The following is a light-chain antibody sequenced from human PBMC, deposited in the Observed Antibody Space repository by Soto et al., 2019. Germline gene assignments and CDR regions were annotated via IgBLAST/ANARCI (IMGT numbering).Light chain of an antibody. CDR1: QNINKW. V-gene: IGKV1-5*03. CDR2: KAS. J-gene: IGKJ2*01. Sequence: DIQLTQSPSTLSASVGDRITITCRASQNINKWLAWHQQKPGKAPKLLIYKASILENGVPLRFSGSGSGTEFTLSITSVQPDDFGTYYCQQFNNDSYTFGQGTKLEI. CDR3: QQFNNDSYT.